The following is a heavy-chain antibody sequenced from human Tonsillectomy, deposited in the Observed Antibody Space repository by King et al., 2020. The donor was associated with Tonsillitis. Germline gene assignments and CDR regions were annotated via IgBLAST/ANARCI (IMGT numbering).Heavy chain of an antibody. CDR3: AREGYGGNSFGY. CDR1: GGSISSGGYY. Sequence: QLQESGPGLVKPSQTLSLTCTVSGGSISSGGYYWSWIRQHPGKGLEWIGYIYYSWSTYYNPSLKSRVTISVDTSKNQFSLKLSSVTAADTAVYYCAREGYGGNSFGYWGQGTLVTVSS. CDR2: IYYSWST. D-gene: IGHD4-23*01. J-gene: IGHJ4*02. V-gene: IGHV4-31*03.